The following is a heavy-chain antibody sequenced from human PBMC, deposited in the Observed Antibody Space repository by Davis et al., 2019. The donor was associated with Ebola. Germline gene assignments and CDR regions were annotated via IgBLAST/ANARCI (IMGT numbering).Heavy chain of an antibody. J-gene: IGHJ4*02. Sequence: PGGSLRLSCTVSGGSISSYYWSWIRQPLGKGLEWIGEINHSGSTYYNPSLKSRVTISVDTSKNQFSLKLSSVTAADTAVYYCASLLGGGKDYWGQGTLVTVSS. V-gene: IGHV4-34*01. D-gene: IGHD4-23*01. CDR2: INHSGST. CDR3: ASLLGGGKDY. CDR1: GGSISSYY.